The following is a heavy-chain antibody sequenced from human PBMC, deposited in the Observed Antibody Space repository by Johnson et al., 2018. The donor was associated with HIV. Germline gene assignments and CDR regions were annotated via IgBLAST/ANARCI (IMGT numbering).Heavy chain of an antibody. J-gene: IGHJ3*02. V-gene: IGHV3-30*04. Sequence: QVLLLESGGGVVQPGGSLRLSCAASGFTFSSYAMHWVRQAPGKGLEWVAVISYNGSNEYYADSVKGRFTISRDNSKNTLYLQMNSLRAEDTAVYYCAKDGGSPDDAFDIWGQGTMVTVSS. CDR1: GFTFSSYA. CDR2: ISYNGSNE. CDR3: AKDGGSPDDAFDI. D-gene: IGHD1-14*01.